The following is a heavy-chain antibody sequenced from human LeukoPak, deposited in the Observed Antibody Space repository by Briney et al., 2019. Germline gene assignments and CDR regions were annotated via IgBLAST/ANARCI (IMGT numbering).Heavy chain of an antibody. CDR3: ARAWAVAGTGGYY. Sequence: PGGSLRLSCAASGFTFDDYAMHWVRQAPGKGLEWVSGISWNSGSIGYADSVKGRFTISRDNAKNTLYLQMNSLRAEDTAVYYCARAWAVAGTGGYYWGQGTLVTVSS. D-gene: IGHD6-19*01. V-gene: IGHV3-9*01. J-gene: IGHJ4*02. CDR1: GFTFDDYA. CDR2: ISWNSGSI.